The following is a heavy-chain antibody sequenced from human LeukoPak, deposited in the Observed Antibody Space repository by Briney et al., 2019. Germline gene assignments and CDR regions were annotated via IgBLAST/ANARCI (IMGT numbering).Heavy chain of an antibody. V-gene: IGHV4-59*01. CDR2: IYYSGST. Sequence: SETLSLTCTVSGGSISSYYWSWIRQPPGKGLEWIGYIYYSGSTNYNPSLKSRVTISVDTSKNQFSLKLSSVTAADTAVYYCARYMTTVTTRRGLFDYWGQGTLVTVSS. CDR3: ARYMTTVTTRRGLFDY. D-gene: IGHD4-17*01. J-gene: IGHJ4*02. CDR1: GGSISSYY.